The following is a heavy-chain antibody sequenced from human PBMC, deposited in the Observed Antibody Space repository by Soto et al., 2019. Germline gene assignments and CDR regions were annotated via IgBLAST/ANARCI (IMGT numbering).Heavy chain of an antibody. V-gene: IGHV1-8*01. CDR2: MNPNSGNT. J-gene: IGHJ4*02. CDR1: GYTFTSYD. CDR3: ARERTGTTSYFDY. D-gene: IGHD1-7*01. Sequence: GASVKVSCKASGYTFTSYDINWVRQATGQGLEWMGSMNPNSGNTGYAQKFQGRVTMTRNTSISTAYMELSSLRSEDTAVYYCARERTGTTSYFDYWGQGTLVTVSS.